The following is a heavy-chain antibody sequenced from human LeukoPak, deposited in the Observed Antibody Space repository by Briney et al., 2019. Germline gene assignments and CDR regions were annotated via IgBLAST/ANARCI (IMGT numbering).Heavy chain of an antibody. Sequence: SETLSLTCTVSGGSISSYYWSWIRQPPGKGLEWSGYIYYSGSTNYNPSLKSRVTISVDTSKNQFSLKLSSVTAADTAVYYCARSDWRNCGGDCYFFYWGQGTLVTVSS. J-gene: IGHJ4*02. V-gene: IGHV4-59*01. CDR1: GGSISSYY. D-gene: IGHD2-21*02. CDR2: IYYSGST. CDR3: ARSDWRNCGGDCYFFY.